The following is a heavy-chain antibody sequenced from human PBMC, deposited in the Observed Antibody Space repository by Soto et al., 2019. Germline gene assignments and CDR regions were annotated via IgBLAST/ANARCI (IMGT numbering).Heavy chain of an antibody. CDR1: AGTFSHYA. Sequence: QVQLGQSGADVKKPGSSVKVSFEVSAGTFSHYAFTWVRQGPGQGLEWMGGIIPIFGTANYARQFKGRVAISADKSTTTTYMELSNLTAEDTAVYYCARVAETGYTSGWYYFDYWGQGSLVTVFS. D-gene: IGHD6-19*01. CDR3: ARVAETGYTSGWYYFDY. V-gene: IGHV1-69*14. J-gene: IGHJ4*02. CDR2: IIPIFGTA.